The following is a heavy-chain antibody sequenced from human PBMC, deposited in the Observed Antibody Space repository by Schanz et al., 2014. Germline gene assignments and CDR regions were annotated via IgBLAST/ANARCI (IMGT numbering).Heavy chain of an antibody. CDR3: ARNIIATARAYDI. D-gene: IGHD6-13*01. Sequence: QLVQSGAEVKKPGASVKVSCKASGFTLTSHFMHWLRQAPGQGLEWMGWINVYNGDTKFAKTFQDRVTLTTDTSTSTAYMELRSLRSDDTAVYYCARNIIATARAYDIWGQGTMVTVSS. V-gene: IGHV1-18*04. CDR1: GFTLTSHF. CDR2: INVYNGDT. J-gene: IGHJ3*02.